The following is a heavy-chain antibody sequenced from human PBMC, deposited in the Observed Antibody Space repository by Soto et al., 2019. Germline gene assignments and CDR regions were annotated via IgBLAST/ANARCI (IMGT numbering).Heavy chain of an antibody. CDR2: INSDGSST. Sequence: EVQLVESGGGLVQPGGSLRLSCAASGFTVSSYWMHWVRQAPGKGLVWVSRINSDGSSTSYADSVKGRFTISRDNAKNTLYLQMNSLRAEDTAVYYCASLQNSLEYYYYGMDVWGQGTTVTVSS. V-gene: IGHV3-74*01. CDR3: ASLQNSLEYYYYGMDV. J-gene: IGHJ6*02. D-gene: IGHD4-4*01. CDR1: GFTVSSYW.